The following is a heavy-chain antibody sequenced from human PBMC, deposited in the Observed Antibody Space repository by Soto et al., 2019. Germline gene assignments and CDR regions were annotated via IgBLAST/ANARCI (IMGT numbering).Heavy chain of an antibody. Sequence: EVQLVESGGGLVQPGRSLRLSCAASGFTFDDYAIHWVRQAPGKGLEWVSGISWNSGSIGYADSVKGRFTISRDNAKNSLYLQMNSLRAEDTALYYCAKDITMVRGENFDYWGQGTLVTVSS. CDR2: ISWNSGSI. D-gene: IGHD3-10*01. V-gene: IGHV3-9*01. J-gene: IGHJ4*02. CDR3: AKDITMVRGENFDY. CDR1: GFTFDDYA.